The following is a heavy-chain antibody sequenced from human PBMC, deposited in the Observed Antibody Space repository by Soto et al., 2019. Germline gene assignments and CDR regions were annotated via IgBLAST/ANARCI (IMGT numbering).Heavy chain of an antibody. J-gene: IGHJ6*02. CDR1: GGSIGTYY. CDR2: IYYSGST. V-gene: IGHV4-59*01. Sequence: SETLSLTCTVSGGSIGTYYWNWIRQPPGKGLEWIGYIYYSGSTNYNPSLKSRVTISVDTSKNQFSLKLSSVTAADTAVYYCAREGVSSSWYYYYGMDVWGQGTTVTVSS. CDR3: AREGVSSSWYYYYGMDV. D-gene: IGHD6-13*01.